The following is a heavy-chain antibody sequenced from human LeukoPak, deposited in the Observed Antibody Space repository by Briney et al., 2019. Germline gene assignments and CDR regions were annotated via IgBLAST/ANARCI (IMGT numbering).Heavy chain of an antibody. CDR1: GFTFSSYA. V-gene: IGHV3-30*04. J-gene: IGHJ3*02. CDR2: ISYDGSNK. Sequence: GRSLRLSCAASGFTFSSYAMHWVRQAPGKGLEWVAVISYDGSNKYYADSVKGRFTISRDNSKNTLYLQMNSPRAEDTAVYYCARDGITMIVVATMAFDIWGQGTMVTVSS. CDR3: ARDGITMIVVATMAFDI. D-gene: IGHD3-22*01.